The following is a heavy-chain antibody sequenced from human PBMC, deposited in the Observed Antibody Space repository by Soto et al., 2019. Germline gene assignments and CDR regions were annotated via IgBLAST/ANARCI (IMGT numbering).Heavy chain of an antibody. V-gene: IGHV1-2*02. CDR1: GYTFTGYY. J-gene: IGHJ3*02. Sequence: ASVKVSCKASGYTFTGYYMHWVRQAPGQGLEWMGWINPNSGGTNYAQKFQGRVTINRDTYIITAYMELSRLRSDVMAVYYCARSPLVFIAFDIWVQVTLVTVSS. CDR3: ARSPLVFIAFDI. CDR2: INPNSGGT. D-gene: IGHD6-13*01.